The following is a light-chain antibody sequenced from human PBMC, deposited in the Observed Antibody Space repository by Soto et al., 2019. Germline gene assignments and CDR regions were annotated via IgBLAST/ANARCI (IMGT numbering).Light chain of an antibody. CDR1: QDVVKW. CDR3: QQANSFPIT. V-gene: IGKV1-12*01. Sequence: DIQMTQSPPSVSASVGDIVTITFRASQDVVKWLAWYQQKPGKAPTLLIHGASSLQSGVPPRYSGSGYGTDFTLTISSLQPEDFATYYCQQANSFPITFGQGTRLEIK. CDR2: GAS. J-gene: IGKJ5*01.